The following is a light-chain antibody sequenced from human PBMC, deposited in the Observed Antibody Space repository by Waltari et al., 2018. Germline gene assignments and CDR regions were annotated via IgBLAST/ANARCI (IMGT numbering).Light chain of an antibody. CDR2: DAS. CDR1: QDIYNY. Sequence: DIQMTQSPSSLSASVGDRVTITCQASQDIYNYLNWYQHKPGKAPKLLIFDASILKTGVPSRFSGSGSGTVFTLTISSLQPEDFATYYCQHYDNFPPITFGQGTRLDIQ. J-gene: IGKJ5*01. V-gene: IGKV1-33*01. CDR3: QHYDNFPPIT.